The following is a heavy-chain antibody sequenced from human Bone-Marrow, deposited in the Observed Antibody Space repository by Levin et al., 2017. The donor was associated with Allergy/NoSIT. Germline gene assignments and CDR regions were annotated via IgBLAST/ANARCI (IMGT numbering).Heavy chain of an antibody. Sequence: GESLKISCVASGLTLSSYGMHWVRQAPGKGLEWVAVSSHDGTSNHYADSVKGRFTISRDNSKKTLYLEMNSLRHEDTAIYYCAKDQRGGYCTDGSCYLGMDVWGQGITVTVSS. CDR2: SSHDGTSN. CDR3: AKDQRGGYCTDGSCYLGMDV. J-gene: IGHJ6*02. V-gene: IGHV3-30*18. CDR1: GLTLSSYG. D-gene: IGHD2-15*01.